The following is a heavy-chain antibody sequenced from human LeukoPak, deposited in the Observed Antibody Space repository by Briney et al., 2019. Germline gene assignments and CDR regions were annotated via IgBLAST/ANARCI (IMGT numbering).Heavy chain of an antibody. CDR1: GFTFSSYD. CDR3: ARGLGSGSYYPF. Sequence: PGGSLRLSCAASGFTFSSYDMHWVRQATGKGLEWVSAIGTAGDTYYPGSVKGRFTISRENAKNSLYLQMNSLRTGDTAVYYCARGLGSGSYYPFWGQGTLVTVSS. CDR2: IGTAGDT. D-gene: IGHD3-10*01. J-gene: IGHJ4*02. V-gene: IGHV3-13*01.